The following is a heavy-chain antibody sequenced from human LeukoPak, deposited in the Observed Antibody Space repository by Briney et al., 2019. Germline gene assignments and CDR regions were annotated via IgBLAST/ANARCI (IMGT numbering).Heavy chain of an antibody. V-gene: IGHV4-30-2*01. D-gene: IGHD2-2*01. CDR3: AREGRSSTSCYFDY. J-gene: IGHJ4*02. CDR2: IYHSGST. CDR1: GGSISSGGYS. Sequence: PSQTLSLTCAVSGGSISSGGYSWSWIRQPPGKGLEWIGYIYHSGSTYYNPSLKSRVTISVDRSKNQFSLKLSSVTAADTAVYYCAREGRSSTSCYFDYWGQGTLVTVSS.